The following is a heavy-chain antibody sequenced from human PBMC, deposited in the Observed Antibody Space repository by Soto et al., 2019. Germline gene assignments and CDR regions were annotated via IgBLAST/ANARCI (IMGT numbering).Heavy chain of an antibody. CDR2: IYNSGST. J-gene: IGHJ4*02. Sequence: PSETLSLTCTVSGGSISTYYWSWIRQPPGKGLEWIGYIYNSGSTNYDPSLKSRVTISLDTSKNQFSLKLSSVTAADTAVYYCARRYGYSFDYWGQGTLVTVSS. CDR1: GGSISTYY. D-gene: IGHD1-1*01. V-gene: IGHV4-59*08. CDR3: ARRYGYSFDY.